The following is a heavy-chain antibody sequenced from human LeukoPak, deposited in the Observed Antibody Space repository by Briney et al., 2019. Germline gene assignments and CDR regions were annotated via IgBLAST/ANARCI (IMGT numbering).Heavy chain of an antibody. CDR2: ISSDGRST. J-gene: IGHJ4*02. D-gene: IGHD5-24*01. V-gene: IGHV3-74*01. CDR1: GFTFSRYW. Sequence: GGSLRLSCAVSGFTFSRYWVHWVRQAPGKGLVWVSRISSDGRSTNYADSVKGRVTIPRDNAKNTLYLQMNSLRAEDTAVYYCARGTDGGWATTFDYWGQGTLVTVSS. CDR3: ARGTDGGWATTFDY.